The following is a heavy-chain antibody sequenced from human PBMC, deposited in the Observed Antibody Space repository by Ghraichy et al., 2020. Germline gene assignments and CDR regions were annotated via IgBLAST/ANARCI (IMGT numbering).Heavy chain of an antibody. CDR2: IKQDGSEK. CDR1: GFTFSSYW. D-gene: IGHD1-7*01. V-gene: IGHV3-7*01. J-gene: IGHJ4*02. Sequence: TLRLSCAASGFTFSSYWMSWVRQAPGKGLEWVANIKQDGSEKYYVDSVKGRFTISRDNAKNSLYLQMNSLRAEDTAVYYCARGDNWNFATTFDYWGQGTLVTVSS. CDR3: ARGDNWNFATTFDY.